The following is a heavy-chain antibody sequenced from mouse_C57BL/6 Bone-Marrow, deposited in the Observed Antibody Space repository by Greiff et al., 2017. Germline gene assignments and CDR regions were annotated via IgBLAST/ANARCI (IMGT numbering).Heavy chain of an antibody. CDR2: FHPYNDDT. CDR1: GYTFTTYP. CDR3: ARPYYYGRRDWYFDV. D-gene: IGHD1-1*01. J-gene: IGHJ1*03. Sequence: VQLQQPGAELVKPGASVKMSCKASGYTFTTYPIEWMKQNHGKSLEWIGNFHPYNDDTKYNEKFKGKATLTVEKSSSTVYLELSRLTSDDSAVYYCARPYYYGRRDWYFDVWGTGTTVTVSS. V-gene: IGHV1-47*01.